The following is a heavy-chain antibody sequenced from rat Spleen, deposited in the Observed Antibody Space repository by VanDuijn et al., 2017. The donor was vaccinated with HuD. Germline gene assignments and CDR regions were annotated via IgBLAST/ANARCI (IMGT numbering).Heavy chain of an antibody. D-gene: IGHD1-9*01. CDR2: IIYDGSST. J-gene: IGHJ4*01. CDR1: GFTFSDYA. CDR3: ATYYGYNPLMDA. V-gene: IGHV5S10*01. Sequence: EVQLVESGGGLVQPGNSLKLSCAASGFTFSDYAMAWVRQSPKKGLEWVATIIYDGSSTYYRDSVKGRFTISRDNAKSTLYLQMDSLRSEDTATYYCATYYGYNPLMDAWGQGASVTVSS.